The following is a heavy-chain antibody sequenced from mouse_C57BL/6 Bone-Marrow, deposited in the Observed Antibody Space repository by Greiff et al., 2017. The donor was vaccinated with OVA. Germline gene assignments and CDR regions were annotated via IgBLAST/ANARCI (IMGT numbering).Heavy chain of an antibody. V-gene: IGHV1-55*01. CDR3: ARKDYYGSTFY. J-gene: IGHJ2*01. D-gene: IGHD1-1*01. CDR1: GYTFTSYW. CDR2: IYPGSGST. Sequence: VQLQESGAELVKPGASVKMSCKASGYTFTSYWITWVKQRPGQGLEWIGDIYPGSGSTNYNEKFKSKATLTVDTSSSTAYMQLSSLTSEDSAVYYCARKDYYGSTFYWGQGTTLTVSS.